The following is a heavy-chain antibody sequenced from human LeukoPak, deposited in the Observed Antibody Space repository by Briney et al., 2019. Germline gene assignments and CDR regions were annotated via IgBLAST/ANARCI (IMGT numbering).Heavy chain of an antibody. D-gene: IGHD5-24*01. CDR2: IYYSGST. CDR1: GGSISSYY. Sequence: PSETLSLTCTVSGGSISSYYWGWIRQPPGKGLEWIGSIYYSGSTYYNPSLKSRVTISVDTSKNQFSLKLSSVTAADTAVYYCARHANFRDGYNPDAFDIWGQGTMVTVSS. CDR3: ARHANFRDGYNPDAFDI. J-gene: IGHJ3*02. V-gene: IGHV4-39*01.